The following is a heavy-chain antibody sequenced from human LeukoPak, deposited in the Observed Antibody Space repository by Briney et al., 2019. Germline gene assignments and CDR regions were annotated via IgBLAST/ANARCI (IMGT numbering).Heavy chain of an antibody. CDR3: ARDGDYGDYPDY. CDR1: GFTLSSYW. J-gene: IGHJ4*02. Sequence: QSGGSLRLSCAGSGFTLSSYWMSWVRQAPGKGLEWVADMKPDGSEKYYVDSVKGRFTISRDNAKNSLYLQMNSLRAEDTAVYYCARDGDYGDYPDYWGQGTLVTVSS. D-gene: IGHD4-17*01. CDR2: MKPDGSEK. V-gene: IGHV3-7*01.